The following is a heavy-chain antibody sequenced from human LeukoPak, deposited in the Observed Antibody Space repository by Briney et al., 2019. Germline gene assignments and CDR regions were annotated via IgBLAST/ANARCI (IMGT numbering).Heavy chain of an antibody. CDR1: GFTFSDYY. J-gene: IGHJ4*02. D-gene: IGHD3-3*01. V-gene: IGHV3-11*06. Sequence: GRSLRLSRAASGFTFSDYYMSWVRHAPRKGLGGVSDISSSSSYTNYADSVKGRLTISRDNAKNSLYLQMNSLRAEDTAVYYCGRDYDFWSGRTLGYWGQGTLVTVSS. CDR2: ISSSSSYT. CDR3: GRDYDFWSGRTLGY.